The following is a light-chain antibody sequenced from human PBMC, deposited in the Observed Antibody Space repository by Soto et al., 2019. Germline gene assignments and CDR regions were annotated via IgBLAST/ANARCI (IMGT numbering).Light chain of an antibody. CDR3: STWDGSLNGWV. Sequence: QAVLTQPPSVSGTPGLRVIISCSGGSSNIGSDTVNWYQQLPGAAPKLLIFNDDQRPSGVPDRFSGSRSGTSASLVISGLQSDDEADYFCSTWDGSLNGWVFGGGTKLTVL. CDR1: SSNIGSDT. J-gene: IGLJ3*02. CDR2: NDD. V-gene: IGLV1-44*01.